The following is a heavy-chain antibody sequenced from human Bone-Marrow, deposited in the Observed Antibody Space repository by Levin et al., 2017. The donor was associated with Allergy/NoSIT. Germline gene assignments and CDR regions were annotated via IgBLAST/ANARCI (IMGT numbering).Heavy chain of an antibody. V-gene: IGHV3-9*01. CDR2: ISWNSGSI. D-gene: IGHD3-22*01. Sequence: SLKISCAASGFTFDDYAMHWVRQAPGKGLEWVSGISWNSGSIGYADSVKGRFTISRDNAKNSLYLQMNSLRAEDTALYYCAKVGLRGRQWLLQEYWYFDLWGRGTLVTVSS. J-gene: IGHJ2*01. CDR1: GFTFDDYA. CDR3: AKVGLRGRQWLLQEYWYFDL.